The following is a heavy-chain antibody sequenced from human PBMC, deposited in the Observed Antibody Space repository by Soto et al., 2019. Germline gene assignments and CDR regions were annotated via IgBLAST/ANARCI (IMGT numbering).Heavy chain of an antibody. J-gene: IGHJ6*02. CDR2: IIPIFGTA. D-gene: IGHD2-15*01. Sequence: QVQLVQSGAEVKKPGSSVKVSCKAPGGTFSSYAISWVRQAPGQGLEWMGGIIPIFGTANYAQKFQGRVTITADDSTSPGYMELRSLRSEDTAVYYCARSQGGSSSLDIYYYYYYGMDVWGQGTTVTVSS. V-gene: IGHV1-69*01. CDR3: ARSQGGSSSLDIYYYYYYGMDV. CDR1: GGTFSSYA.